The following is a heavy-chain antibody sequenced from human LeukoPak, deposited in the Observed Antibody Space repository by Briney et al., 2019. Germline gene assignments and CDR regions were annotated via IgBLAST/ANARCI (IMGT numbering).Heavy chain of an antibody. Sequence: SETLSLTCTASDASVTTYSWSWLRQPAGKGLEWIGRVYSSGATKYNPSLKSRVTISADTSKNQFALKLPSVTAADTAVYYCARQPGGTAAFDIWAQGTMVTVSS. CDR1: DASVTTYS. CDR3: ARQPGGTAAFDI. CDR2: VYSSGAT. V-gene: IGHV4-4*07. D-gene: IGHD1-14*01. J-gene: IGHJ3*02.